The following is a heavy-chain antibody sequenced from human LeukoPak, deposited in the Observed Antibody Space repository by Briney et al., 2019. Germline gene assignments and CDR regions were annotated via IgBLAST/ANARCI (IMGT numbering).Heavy chain of an antibody. J-gene: IGHJ4*02. Sequence: GGSLRLSCAASGFTFSSYAMSWVRQAPGKGLEWVSAISGSGGSTYYADSVKGRFTISRDNFKNTLYLQMNSLRAEDTAVYYCAGDDSGYDLGYFDYLGQGTLVTVSS. CDR3: AGDDSGYDLGYFDY. CDR2: ISGSGGST. V-gene: IGHV3-23*01. D-gene: IGHD5-12*01. CDR1: GFTFSSYA.